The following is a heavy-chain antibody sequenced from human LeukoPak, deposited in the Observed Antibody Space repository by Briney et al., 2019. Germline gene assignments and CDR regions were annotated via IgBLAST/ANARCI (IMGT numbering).Heavy chain of an antibody. V-gene: IGHV1-46*01. CDR3: ARERSGYYYDSSGNPPSY. CDR2: INPSGGST. Sequence: ASVKVSCKASGYTFTSYYMHWVRQAPGQGLEWTGIINPSGGSTSYAQKFQGRVTMTRDTSTSTVYMELSSLRSEDTAVYYCARERSGYYYDSSGNPPSYWGQGTLVTVSS. CDR1: GYTFTSYY. D-gene: IGHD3-22*01. J-gene: IGHJ4*02.